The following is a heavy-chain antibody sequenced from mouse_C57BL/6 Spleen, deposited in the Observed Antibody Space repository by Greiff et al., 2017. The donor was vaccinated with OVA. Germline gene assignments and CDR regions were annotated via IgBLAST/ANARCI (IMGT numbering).Heavy chain of an antibody. Sequence: VQLVESGTELVKPGASVKLSCKASGYTFTSYWMHWVKQRPGQGLEWIGNINPSNGGTNYNEKFKSKATLTVDKSSSTAYMQLSSLTSEDSAVYYCARGRLPYAMDYWGQGTSVTVSS. D-gene: IGHD2-4*01. V-gene: IGHV1-53*01. CDR2: INPSNGGT. J-gene: IGHJ4*01. CDR3: ARGRLPYAMDY. CDR1: GYTFTSYW.